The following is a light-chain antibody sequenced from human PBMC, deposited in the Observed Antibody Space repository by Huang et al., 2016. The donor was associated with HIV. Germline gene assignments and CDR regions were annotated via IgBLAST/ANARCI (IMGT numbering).Light chain of an antibody. Sequence: ELVLTQSPATLSLSPGQRATLSCRASQLVSSYLAWYQQNPGQAPRLIIYDTSKRATVVPARFSGSGSGTDFTLTINRLEPEDFAVYYCQQHSNWPLLGQGTKLEI. CDR3: QQHSNWPL. CDR1: QLVSSY. J-gene: IGKJ2*01. V-gene: IGKV3-11*01. CDR2: DTS.